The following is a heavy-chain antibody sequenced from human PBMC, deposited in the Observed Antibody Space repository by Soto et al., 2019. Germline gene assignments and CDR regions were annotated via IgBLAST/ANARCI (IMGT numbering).Heavy chain of an antibody. V-gene: IGHV3-23*01. CDR1: GFTFSSYA. J-gene: IGHJ1*01. D-gene: IGHD2-2*01. Sequence: GGSLRLSCAASGFTFSSYAMSWVRQAPGRGLEWVSVISGSGGDTYYADSVKGRFTISRDNSKNTLSLQMNSLRAEDTAVYYCAKARGSSTPAPGSYWGQGTLVTVSS. CDR3: AKARGSSTPAPGSY. CDR2: ISGSGGDT.